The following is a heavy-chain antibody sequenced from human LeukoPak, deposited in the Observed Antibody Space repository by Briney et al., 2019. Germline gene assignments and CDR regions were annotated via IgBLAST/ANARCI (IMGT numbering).Heavy chain of an antibody. J-gene: IGHJ5*02. Sequence: SETLSLTCAAYGGSFSGYYWSWIRQPPGKGLEWIGEINHSGSTNYNPSLKSRVTISVDTSKNQFSLKLSSVTAADTAVYYCARGRRRRSGYSYGYASLSWFDPWGQGTLVTVSS. V-gene: IGHV4-34*01. CDR1: GGSFSGYY. CDR3: ARGRRRRSGYSYGYASLSWFDP. D-gene: IGHD5-18*01. CDR2: INHSGST.